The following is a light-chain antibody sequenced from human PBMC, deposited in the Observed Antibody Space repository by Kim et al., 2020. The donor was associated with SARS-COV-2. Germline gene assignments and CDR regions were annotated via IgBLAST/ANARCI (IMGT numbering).Light chain of an antibody. V-gene: IGKV1-9*01. CDR1: EDISNF. CDR2: AAS. Sequence: IQLTQSPSSLSASVGDRVTITCRAREDISNFLAWYQLKPGKAPKLLIYAASTLQSGVPSRFSGSGYGTQFTLTISSLQPEDFASYYCQQLSTYPVTFGPGTKVDI. J-gene: IGKJ3*01. CDR3: QQLSTYPVT.